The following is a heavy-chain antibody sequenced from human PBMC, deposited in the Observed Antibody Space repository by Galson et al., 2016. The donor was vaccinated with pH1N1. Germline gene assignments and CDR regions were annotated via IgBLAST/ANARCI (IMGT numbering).Heavy chain of an antibody. CDR1: GFTLSCCA. CDR3: ARSRDFSFDY. V-gene: IGHV3-30*04. Sequence: SLRLSCAASGFTLSCCAMHWVRQAPGKGLECVALISKDGNNVYYADSVKGRFTISRDSSNNTLYLQMNSLRTEDTAIYYCARSRDFSFDYWGQRALVTVAS. CDR2: ISKDGNNV. D-gene: IGHD4-11*01. J-gene: IGHJ4*02.